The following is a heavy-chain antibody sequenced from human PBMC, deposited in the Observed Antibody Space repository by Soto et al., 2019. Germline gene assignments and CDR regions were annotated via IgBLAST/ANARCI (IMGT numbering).Heavy chain of an antibody. CDR1: GFTFNTYA. J-gene: IGHJ4*02. V-gene: IGHV3-23*01. Sequence: GGSLRLSCAASGFTFNTYAMSWVRQAPGKGLEWVSVVSSYGDSTYYADSVRGRFTISRDNSKNTVFLQMNSLRAEDTALYYCARNQGYCTTTSCYDTGGFLEYGGQGTLVTVSS. CDR2: VSSYGDST. D-gene: IGHD2-2*01. CDR3: ARNQGYCTTTSCYDTGGFLEY.